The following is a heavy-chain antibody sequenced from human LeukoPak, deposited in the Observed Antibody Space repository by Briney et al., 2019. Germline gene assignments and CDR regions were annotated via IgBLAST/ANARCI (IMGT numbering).Heavy chain of an antibody. CDR1: GFTFSSYA. CDR2: ISSSSSYF. D-gene: IGHD3-3*01. CDR3: ARGPGDFWSGYSDY. J-gene: IGHJ4*02. Sequence: GGSLRLSCAASGFTFSSYAMNWVRQAPGKGLEWVSSISSSSSYFYYADSVKGRFTISRDNAKNSLYLQMNSLRAEDTAVYYCARGPGDFWSGYSDYWGQGTLVTVSS. V-gene: IGHV3-21*01.